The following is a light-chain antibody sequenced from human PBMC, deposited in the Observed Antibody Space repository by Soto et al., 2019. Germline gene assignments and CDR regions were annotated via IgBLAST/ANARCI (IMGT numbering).Light chain of an antibody. CDR1: QNIDND. V-gene: IGKV1-39*01. CDR3: QQTYITPRN. Sequence: QMTQSPPSLSASVGDRVTITCRASQNIDNDLNWYQQKPGKAPNLLIYSTSILQRGVPSRFSGSGSGTDFTLTISSLRPEDFATYYCQQTYITPRNFGQGTKLEIK. CDR2: STS. J-gene: IGKJ2*02.